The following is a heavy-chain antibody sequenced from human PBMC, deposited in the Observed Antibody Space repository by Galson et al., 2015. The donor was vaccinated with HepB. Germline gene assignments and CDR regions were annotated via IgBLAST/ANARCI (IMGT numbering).Heavy chain of an antibody. CDR3: ARDLAAAGTIDGLTLDY. V-gene: IGHV1-3*01. CDR1: GYTFTSYA. CDR2: INAGNGNT. D-gene: IGHD6-13*01. Sequence: SVKVSCKASGYTFTSYAMHWVRQAPGQRLEWMGWINAGNGNTKYSQKFQGRVTITRDTSASTAYMELSSLRSEDTAVYYCARDLAAAGTIDGLTLDYWGQGTLVTVSS. J-gene: IGHJ4*02.